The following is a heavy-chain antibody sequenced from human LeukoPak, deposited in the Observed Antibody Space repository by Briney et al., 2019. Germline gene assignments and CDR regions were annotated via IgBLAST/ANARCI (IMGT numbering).Heavy chain of an antibody. CDR3: ARSYCSGGTCYSENWFDP. CDR2: ICYSGST. Sequence: SETLSLTCTVSGGSITSGGYYWSWIRQHPGKGLEWSGYICYSGSTYYNPSLESRIAISIDPSKSQFSLKLTSVTAADTAVYYCARSYCSGGTCYSENWFDPWGQGTLVTVSS. D-gene: IGHD2-15*01. J-gene: IGHJ5*02. V-gene: IGHV4-31*03. CDR1: GGSITSGGYY.